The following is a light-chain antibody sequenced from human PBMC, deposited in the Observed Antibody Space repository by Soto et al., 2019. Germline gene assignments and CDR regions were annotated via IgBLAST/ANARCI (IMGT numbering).Light chain of an antibody. CDR1: AGAVTSAYY. CDR2: STS. CDR3: LLYYGGAQVL. Sequence: QTVVTQEPSLTVSPGGTVTLTCASSAGAVTSAYYTNWLQQKPGQAPRALIYSTSEKHSWTPARFSGSLLGGKAALTLSAAQPEDEADYYCLLYYGGAQVLFVGGTKLTVL. J-gene: IGLJ2*01. V-gene: IGLV7-43*01.